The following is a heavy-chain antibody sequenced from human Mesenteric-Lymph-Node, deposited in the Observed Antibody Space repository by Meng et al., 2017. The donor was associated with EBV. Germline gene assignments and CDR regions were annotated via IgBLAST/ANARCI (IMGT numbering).Heavy chain of an antibody. D-gene: IGHD2-21*01. V-gene: IGHV1-69-2*01. CDR2: VDPEDDET. Sequence: EVQLVQSGAEVKKPGATVKVSCKVSGYTFTDYCVHWVQQAPGKGLEWMGLVDPEDDETIYADKFQGRITITADTSTDTAYMELSGLRSEDTAVYYCATTFVARFRYFDYWGQGTLVTVAS. CDR3: ATTFVARFRYFDY. J-gene: IGHJ4*02. CDR1: GYTFTDYC.